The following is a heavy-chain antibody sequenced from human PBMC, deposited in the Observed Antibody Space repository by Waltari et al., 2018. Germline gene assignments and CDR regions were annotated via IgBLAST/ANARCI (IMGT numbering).Heavy chain of an antibody. CDR3: ARVEYSYGPYCFDS. J-gene: IGHJ4*02. D-gene: IGHD5-18*01. CDR1: GLAFSRYW. CDR2: ISSDGNTT. Sequence: EVQLVESGGGLVQPGGSLRLSCEASGLAFSRYWMHRVRQAPGKGLVWVSRISSDGNTTTDADSVKVRFTISRDNAKNTLYLQMNSLRAEDTAVYYCARVEYSYGPYCFDSWGQGTPVTVSS. V-gene: IGHV3-74*03.